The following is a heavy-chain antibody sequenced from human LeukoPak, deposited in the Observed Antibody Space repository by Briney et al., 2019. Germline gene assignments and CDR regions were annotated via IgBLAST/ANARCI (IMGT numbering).Heavy chain of an antibody. J-gene: IGHJ4*02. D-gene: IGHD2-2*01. CDR1: GFTFSSYG. V-gene: IGHV3-30*02. Sequence: GGSLRLSCAASGFTFSSYGMHWVRQAPGKGLEWVAFIRYDGSNKYYADSVKGRFTISRDNSKNTLYLQMNSLRAEDTAVYYCAKSGRDLCTSCPVDYWGQGTLVTVSS. CDR2: IRYDGSNK. CDR3: AKSGRDLCTSCPVDY.